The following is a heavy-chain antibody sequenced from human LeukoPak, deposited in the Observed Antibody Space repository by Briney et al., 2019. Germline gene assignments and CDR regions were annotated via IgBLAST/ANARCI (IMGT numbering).Heavy chain of an antibody. V-gene: IGHV3-30-3*01. D-gene: IGHD6-13*01. CDR1: GFILINYA. Sequence: PEGSLRLSCAASGFILINYAMHWVRQAPGKGLEWVAVMSYDGSKKYYADSVKGRFSISGDNFKNTLYLQMNSLRVEDTAVYYCASELAAAGTSLEYWGQGTLVTVSS. J-gene: IGHJ4*02. CDR3: ASELAAAGTSLEY. CDR2: MSYDGSKK.